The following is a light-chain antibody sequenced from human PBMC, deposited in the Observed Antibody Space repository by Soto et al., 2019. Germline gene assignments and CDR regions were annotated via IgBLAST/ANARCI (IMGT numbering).Light chain of an antibody. CDR2: AAS. CDR3: QQYKSFSLT. V-gene: IGKV1-9*01. J-gene: IGKJ3*01. CDR1: QGISSY. Sequence: DIQLTQSPSFLSASVGDRVTIPCRASQGISSYLAWYQQKPGKAPKLLIYAASTLQYGVPSRFSGSGSGTEFTLTISSLQPEDFATYYCQQYKSFSLTFGPGTKVDI.